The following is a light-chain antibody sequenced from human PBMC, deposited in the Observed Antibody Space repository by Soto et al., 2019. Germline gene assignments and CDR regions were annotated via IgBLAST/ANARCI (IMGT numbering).Light chain of an antibody. CDR3: QQYYSTPRT. Sequence: DIVMTQSPDSLAVSLGERATINCKSSQRVLYSSNNKNYLAWYQQKPGQPPKLLIYWASTRESGVPDRFSGSGSGTDFTLTINSLQAEDVAVYSCQQYYSTPRTFGQGTKVEIK. J-gene: IGKJ1*01. CDR1: QRVLYSSNNKNY. V-gene: IGKV4-1*01. CDR2: WAS.